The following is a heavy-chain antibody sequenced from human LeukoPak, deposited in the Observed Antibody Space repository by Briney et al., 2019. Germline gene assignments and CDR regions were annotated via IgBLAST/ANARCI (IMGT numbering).Heavy chain of an antibody. J-gene: IGHJ4*02. CDR3: ARKGYSSAYYFDY. CDR1: GFTFSSYS. D-gene: IGHD6-6*01. V-gene: IGHV3-21*01. CDR2: ISSSSSYI. Sequence: GGSLRLSCAASGFTFSSYSMNWVRQAPGKGLEWVSSISSSSSYIYYADSVKARFTISRDNPKNSLYLQMNSLRAEDTAVYYCARKGYSSAYYFDYWGQGTLVTVSS.